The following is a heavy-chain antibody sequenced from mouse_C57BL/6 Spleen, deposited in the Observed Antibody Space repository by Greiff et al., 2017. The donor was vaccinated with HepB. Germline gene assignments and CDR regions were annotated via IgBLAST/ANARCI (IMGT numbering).Heavy chain of an antibody. CDR1: GYAFSSSW. CDR3: ARELPYAMDY. CDR2: IYPGDGDT. Sequence: QVQLQQSGPELVKPGASVKISCKASGYAFSSSWMNWVKQRPGKGLEWIGRIYPGDGDTNYNGKLKGKATLTADKSSSTAYMQLSSLTSEDSAVYFCARELPYAMDYWGQGTSVTVSS. D-gene: IGHD2-1*01. V-gene: IGHV1-82*01. J-gene: IGHJ4*01.